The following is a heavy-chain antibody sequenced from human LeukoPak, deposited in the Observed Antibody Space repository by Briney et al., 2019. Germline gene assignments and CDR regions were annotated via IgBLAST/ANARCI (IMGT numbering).Heavy chain of an antibody. CDR1: GFTFDDYA. CDR3: ARESESSGWYDY. Sequence: PGGSLRLSCAASGFTFDDYAMHWVRQAPGKGLEWVSLISGYGGAIYYADSVKGRFTISRDNSKNSLYLQMNSLRSDDTALYYCARESESSGWYDYWGQGTLVTVSS. J-gene: IGHJ4*02. D-gene: IGHD6-19*01. V-gene: IGHV3-43*02. CDR2: ISGYGGAI.